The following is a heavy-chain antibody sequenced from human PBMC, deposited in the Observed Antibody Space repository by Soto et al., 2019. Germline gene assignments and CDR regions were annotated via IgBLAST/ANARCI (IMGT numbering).Heavy chain of an antibody. CDR3: ARQDTMVRGVICGFDP. D-gene: IGHD3-10*01. V-gene: IGHV4-39*01. Sequence: RSLTCTVSGGSISSSSYYWGWIRQPPGKGLEWIGSIYYSGSTYYNPSLKSRVTISVDTSKNQFSLKLSSVTAADTAVYYCARQDTMVRGVICGFDPWGQGTLVTVSS. CDR1: GGSISSSSYY. J-gene: IGHJ5*02. CDR2: IYYSGST.